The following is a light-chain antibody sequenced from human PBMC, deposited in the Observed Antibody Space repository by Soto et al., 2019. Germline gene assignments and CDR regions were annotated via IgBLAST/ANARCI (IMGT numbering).Light chain of an antibody. CDR2: DDS. CDR3: QVWDISSDHVV. V-gene: IGLV3-21*02. CDR1: DIGSKS. J-gene: IGLJ2*01. Sequence: SYELTQPPLVSVAPGQTARMTCAGNDIGSKSVHWYQKRPGQAPVLVVYDDSDRPSGIPERFSGSNSGTTATLIISRVEAGDEADYFCQVWDISSDHVVFGGGTQLTVL.